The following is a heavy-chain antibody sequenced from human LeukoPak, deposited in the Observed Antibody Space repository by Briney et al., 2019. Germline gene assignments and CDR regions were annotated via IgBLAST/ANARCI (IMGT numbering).Heavy chain of an antibody. D-gene: IGHD4-23*01. CDR3: ARDGATVVTPDYNWFDP. V-gene: IGHV4-61*02. Sequence: SETLSLTCTVSGGSISSGSYYWSWIRQPAGKGLEWIGRICTSGSTNYNPSLKSRVTISVDTSKNQFSLKLSSVTAADTAVYYCARDGATVVTPDYNWFDPRGQGTLVTVSS. J-gene: IGHJ5*02. CDR2: ICTSGST. CDR1: GGSISSGSYY.